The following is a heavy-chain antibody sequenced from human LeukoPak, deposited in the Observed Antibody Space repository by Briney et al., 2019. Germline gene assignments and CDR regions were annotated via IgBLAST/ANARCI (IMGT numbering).Heavy chain of an antibody. D-gene: IGHD4-23*01. Sequence: APVKVSCKASGYIFINYGITWVRQAPGQGPEWMGWISTYNGNTKYADKLQGRVTMTTDTSTSTAYMALRSLRSDDTAMYYCARGGDYGGNHWFDPWGQGTQVTVSS. CDR1: GYIFINYG. J-gene: IGHJ5*02. V-gene: IGHV1-18*01. CDR3: ARGGDYGGNHWFDP. CDR2: ISTYNGNT.